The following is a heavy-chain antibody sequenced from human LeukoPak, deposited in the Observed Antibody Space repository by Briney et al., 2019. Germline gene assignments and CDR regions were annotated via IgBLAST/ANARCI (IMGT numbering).Heavy chain of an antibody. Sequence: SETLSLTCTVSGGSISSYYWSWIRQPPGKGLEWIGFIYYSGSTNHNPSLKSRVTISVDTSKNQFSLKLSSVTAANTAVYYCARDVGVAGYYYGMDVWGQGTTVTVSS. D-gene: IGHD6-19*01. V-gene: IGHV4-59*01. CDR2: IYYSGST. CDR1: GGSISSYY. CDR3: ARDVGVAGYYYGMDV. J-gene: IGHJ6*02.